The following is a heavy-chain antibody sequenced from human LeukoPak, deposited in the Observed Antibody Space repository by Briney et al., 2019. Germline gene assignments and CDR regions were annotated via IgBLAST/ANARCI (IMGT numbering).Heavy chain of an antibody. CDR3: ARESWDIEGYNWFDP. D-gene: IGHD2-15*01. J-gene: IGHJ5*02. Sequence: SRTLSLTCAISGDSVSSNSAAWNWIRQSPSRGLEWLGRAYYRSKWYNDYAVSVKSRITINPDTSKNQFSLQLNSVTPEDTAVYYCARESWDIEGYNWFDPWGQGTLVTVSS. V-gene: IGHV6-1*01. CDR2: AYYRSKWYN. CDR1: GDSVSSNSAA.